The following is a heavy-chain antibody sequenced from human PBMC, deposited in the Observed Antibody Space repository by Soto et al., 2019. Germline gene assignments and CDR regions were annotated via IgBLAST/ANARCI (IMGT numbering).Heavy chain of an antibody. CDR1: GFTFSTYS. CDR3: ARDLGVALATLTLDY. V-gene: IGHV3-21*01. CDR2: ITSDSSNV. J-gene: IGHJ4*02. Sequence: GGSLRLSCAASGFTFSTYSMNWVRQAPGKGLEWVSYITSDSSNVHYADSVKGRFTISRDNAKNSLSLQMNTLRAEDTALYYCARDLGVALATLTLDYWGQGTLVTVSS. D-gene: IGHD2-15*01.